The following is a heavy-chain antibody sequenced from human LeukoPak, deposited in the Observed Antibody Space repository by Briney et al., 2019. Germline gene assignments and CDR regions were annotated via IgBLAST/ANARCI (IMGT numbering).Heavy chain of an antibody. Sequence: ASVKVSCKASGYTFTSYGISWVRQAPGQGLEWMGWISAYNGNTNYAQKLQGRVTMTTDTSTSTAYMELRSLRSDDTAVYYCARDLCSSSWFNYYYYMDVWGKGTTVTVSS. J-gene: IGHJ6*03. CDR1: GYTFTSYG. CDR2: ISAYNGNT. D-gene: IGHD6-13*01. CDR3: ARDLCSSSWFNYYYYMDV. V-gene: IGHV1-18*01.